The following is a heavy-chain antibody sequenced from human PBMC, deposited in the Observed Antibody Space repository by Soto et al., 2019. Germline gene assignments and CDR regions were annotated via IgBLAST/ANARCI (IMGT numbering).Heavy chain of an antibody. D-gene: IGHD3-22*01. J-gene: IGHJ4*02. CDR2: IYYSGST. CDR3: AKGISGTMIPDF. CDR1: GGSISSYY. Sequence: PSETLSLTCTVSGGSISSYYWSWIRQPPGKGLEWIGYIYYSGSTNYNPSLKSRVTISVDTSKNQFSLKLSSVTAADTAVYYCAKGISGTMIPDFWGQGTLVTVSS. V-gene: IGHV4-59*01.